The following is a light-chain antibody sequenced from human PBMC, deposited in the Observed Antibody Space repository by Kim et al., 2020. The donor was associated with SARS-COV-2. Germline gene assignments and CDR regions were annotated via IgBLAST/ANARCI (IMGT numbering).Light chain of an antibody. Sequence: ASVGDRVTITCRASQSISSWLAWYQQKPGKAPKLLIYKASSLESGVPSRFSGSGSGTEFTLTISSLQPDDFATYYCQQYNSYSLYTFGQGTKLEI. J-gene: IGKJ2*01. CDR1: QSISSW. CDR3: QQYNSYSLYT. V-gene: IGKV1-5*03. CDR2: KAS.